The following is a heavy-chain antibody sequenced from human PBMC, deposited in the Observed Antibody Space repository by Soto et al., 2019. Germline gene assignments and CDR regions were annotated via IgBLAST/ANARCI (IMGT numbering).Heavy chain of an antibody. D-gene: IGHD2-8*02. V-gene: IGHV5-51*03. CDR2: IYPGKSKT. Sequence: AGESLKISCEGSGYKFATYLIAWVRQMPGRGLEWMGIIYPGKSKTIYRPSFQGLVTISADTSLNTAYLQWDSLRASDTAIYYCARGFTGSAGRFDPWGQGTVVTV. CDR3: ARGFTGSAGRFDP. CDR1: GYKFATYL. J-gene: IGHJ5*02.